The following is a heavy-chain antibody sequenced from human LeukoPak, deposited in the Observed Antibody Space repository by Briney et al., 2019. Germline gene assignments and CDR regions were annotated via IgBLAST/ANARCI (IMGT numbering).Heavy chain of an antibody. D-gene: IGHD3-16*02. V-gene: IGHV4-34*01. CDR3: ARPGKYDYVWGSYRFSGWFDP. Sequence: SQTLSLTCAVYGGSSSGYYWSWIRQPPGKGLEWIGEINHIGSTTYNPCPKSRVTISVDTSKNQFSLKLSSVTAADTAVYYCARPGKYDYVWGSYRFSGWFDPWGQGTLVTVSS. J-gene: IGHJ5*02. CDR2: INHIGST. CDR1: GGSSSGYY.